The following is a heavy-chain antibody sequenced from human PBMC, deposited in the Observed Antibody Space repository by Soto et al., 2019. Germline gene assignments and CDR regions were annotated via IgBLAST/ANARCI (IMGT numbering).Heavy chain of an antibody. CDR1: GGTFSSYA. CDR2: IIPIFGTA. Sequence: QVQLVQSGDEVKKPGSSVKVSCKASGGTFSSYAISWVRQAPGQGLEWMGGIIPIFGTANYAQKFQGRVTITADESTSTAYMELSSLRSEDTAVYYCARGHSAVAGHGDWFDPWGQGTLVTVSS. D-gene: IGHD6-19*01. J-gene: IGHJ5*02. V-gene: IGHV1-69*01. CDR3: ARGHSAVAGHGDWFDP.